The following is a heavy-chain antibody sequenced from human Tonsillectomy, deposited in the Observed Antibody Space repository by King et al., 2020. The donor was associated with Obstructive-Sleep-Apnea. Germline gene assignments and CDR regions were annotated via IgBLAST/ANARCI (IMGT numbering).Heavy chain of an antibody. D-gene: IGHD5-24*01. CDR2: ISCSGTTI. Sequence: VQLVESGGGLVKPGGSLRLSCAASGFTLSDYYMTWIRQAPGKGLEWVSYISCSGTTIYYADSVMGRFTVSRDKANNSLYLHMDSVRAEDTAVYYCARDSAGWLRSYWYFDLWGRGTLVTVSS. CDR3: ARDSAGWLRSYWYFDL. J-gene: IGHJ2*01. CDR1: GFTLSDYY. V-gene: IGHV3-11*01.